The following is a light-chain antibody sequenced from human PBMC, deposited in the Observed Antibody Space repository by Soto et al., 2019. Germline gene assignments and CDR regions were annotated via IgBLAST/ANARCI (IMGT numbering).Light chain of an antibody. J-gene: IGKJ4*01. CDR1: QSVSSSY. CDR2: GAS. CDR3: QQYGSSPALT. V-gene: IGKV3-20*01. Sequence: LVLTQSPGTLSLYPGERATLSCRASQSVSSSYLAWYQQKPGQAPRLLIYGASSRATGIPDRFSGSGSGTDFTLTISRLEPEDFAVYYCQQYGSSPALTFGGGTKVDIK.